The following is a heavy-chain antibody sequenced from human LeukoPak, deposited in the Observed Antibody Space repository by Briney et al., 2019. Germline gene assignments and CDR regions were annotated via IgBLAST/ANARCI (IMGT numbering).Heavy chain of an antibody. CDR2: MNPNSGNT. CDR3: ARAGGSGSYHFDY. J-gene: IGHJ4*02. CDR1: GYTFTGYY. Sequence: ASVKVSCKASGYTFTGYYMHWVRQATGQGLEWMGWMNPNSGNTGYAQKFQGRVTMTRNTSISTAYMELSSLRSEDTAVYYCARAGGSGSYHFDYWGQGTLVTVSS. D-gene: IGHD3-10*01. V-gene: IGHV1-8*02.